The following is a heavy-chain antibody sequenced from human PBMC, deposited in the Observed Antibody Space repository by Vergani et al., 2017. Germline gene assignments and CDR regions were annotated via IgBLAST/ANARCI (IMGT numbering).Heavy chain of an antibody. CDR2: ISWNSGSI. V-gene: IGHV3-9*01. D-gene: IGHD6-19*01. CDR1: GFTFDDYA. Sequence: EVQLVESGGGLVQPGRSLRLSCAASGFTFDDYAMHWVRQAPGKGLEWVSGISWNSGSIGYADSVKGRFTISRDNAKNSLYLQMNSLRAEDTALYYCAKDRTRHRIAVAGSECDYWGQGTLVTVSS. J-gene: IGHJ4*02. CDR3: AKDRTRHRIAVAGSECDY.